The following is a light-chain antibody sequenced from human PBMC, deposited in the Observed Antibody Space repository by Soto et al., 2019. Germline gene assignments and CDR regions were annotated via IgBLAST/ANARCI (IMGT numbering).Light chain of an antibody. Sequence: EIVLTQSPVTLSLSPGERATLSCGASQSVSNNYLAWYQQKPGQAPRLLIYGASSRATGIPDRFSGSGSGTDFTLIISRLEPEDFAVYYCQQYGSSPPTTFGQGTRLEIK. CDR1: QSVSNNY. J-gene: IGKJ5*01. V-gene: IGKV3-20*01. CDR2: GAS. CDR3: QQYGSSPPTT.